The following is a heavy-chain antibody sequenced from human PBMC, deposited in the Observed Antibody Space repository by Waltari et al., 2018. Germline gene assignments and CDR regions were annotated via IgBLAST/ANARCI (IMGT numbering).Heavy chain of an antibody. J-gene: IGHJ5*02. CDR3: ARGRGYCSGGSCYSGVWFDP. Sequence: QVQLQESGPGLVKPSETLSLTCTVSGGSISSHYWSWIRPPPGKGREWIGYIYYSGSTNYNPSLKSRVTISVDTSKNQFSLKLSSVTAADTAVYYCARGRGYCSGGSCYSGVWFDPWGQGTLVTVSS. CDR2: IYYSGST. CDR1: GGSISSHY. V-gene: IGHV4-59*11. D-gene: IGHD2-15*01.